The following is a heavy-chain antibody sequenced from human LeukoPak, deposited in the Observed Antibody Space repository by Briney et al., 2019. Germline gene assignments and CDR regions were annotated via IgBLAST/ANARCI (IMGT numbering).Heavy chain of an antibody. CDR3: AKDIAPYYYYGSGSDI. CDR1: GFTFSSYG. J-gene: IGHJ4*02. D-gene: IGHD3-10*01. V-gene: IGHV3-30*18. Sequence: PGGSLRLSCAASGFTFSSYGMHWVRQAPGKGLEWVAVISYDGSNKYYADSVKGRFTISRDNSKNTLYLQMNSPRAEDTAVYYCAKDIAPYYYYGSGSDIWGQGTLVTVSS. CDR2: ISYDGSNK.